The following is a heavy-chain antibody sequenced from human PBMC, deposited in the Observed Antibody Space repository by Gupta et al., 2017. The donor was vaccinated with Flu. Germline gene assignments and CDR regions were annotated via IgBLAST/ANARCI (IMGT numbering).Heavy chain of an antibody. D-gene: IGHD6-6*01. CDR2: FSACNGNT. J-gene: IGHJ4*02. CDR1: GFTFVHYG. Sequence: QVQLVQSGAEVKKPGASVKVSCKASGFTFVHYGVTWVRQVPGQGLEWMGSFSACNGNTNYAQNLQGRVTMTTDTSTSTAYMEVVILKSDDTAVYYCARHNEEQLDHFDYWGQGTLVIVSS. CDR3: ARHNEEQLDHFDY. V-gene: IGHV1-18*01.